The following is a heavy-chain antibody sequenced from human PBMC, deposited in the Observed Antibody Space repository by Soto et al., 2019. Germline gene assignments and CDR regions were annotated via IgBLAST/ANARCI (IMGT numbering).Heavy chain of an antibody. CDR1: GFTFSSNA. CDR3: AKDPYYYDILTGYYT. V-gene: IGHV3-23*01. Sequence: EVQLLESGGDLVQPGGSLRLSCAASGFTFSSNAMSWVRQAPGKGLEWVSVISGSGGSTYYADSVKGRFTISRDNSKNTLYLQMNSLRAEDTAVYYCAKDPYYYDILTGYYTWGQGTLVTVSS. D-gene: IGHD3-9*01. CDR2: ISGSGGST. J-gene: IGHJ5*02.